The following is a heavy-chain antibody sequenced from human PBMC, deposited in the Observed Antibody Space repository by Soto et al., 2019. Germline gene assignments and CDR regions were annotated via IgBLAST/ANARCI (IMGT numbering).Heavy chain of an antibody. Sequence: ASVKVSCKASGYTFTGYYMHWVRQAPGQGLEWMGWINPNSGGTNYAQKFQGRVTMTRDTSISTAYMELSRLRSDDTAVYYCARDGPDYVILGGSFAPWGQGTLVTVSS. CDR2: INPNSGGT. CDR3: ARDGPDYVILGGSFAP. J-gene: IGHJ5*02. D-gene: IGHD3-9*01. CDR1: GYTFTGYY. V-gene: IGHV1-2*02.